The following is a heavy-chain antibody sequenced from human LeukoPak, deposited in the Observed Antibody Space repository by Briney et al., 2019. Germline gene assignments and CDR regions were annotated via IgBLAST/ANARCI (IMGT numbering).Heavy chain of an antibody. CDR2: ISYDGSNK. CDR3: ARAPPQEYSSSWFDY. Sequence: HPGGSLRLSCAAPGFTFSSYAMHWVRQAPGKGLEWVAVISYDGSNKYYADSVKGRFTISRDNSKNTLYLQMNSLRAEDTAVYYCARAPPQEYSSSWFDYWGQGTLVTVSS. CDR1: GFTFSSYA. V-gene: IGHV3-30-3*01. D-gene: IGHD6-13*01. J-gene: IGHJ4*02.